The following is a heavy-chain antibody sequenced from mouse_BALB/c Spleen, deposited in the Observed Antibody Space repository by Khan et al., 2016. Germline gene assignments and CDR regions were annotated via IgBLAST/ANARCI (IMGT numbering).Heavy chain of an antibody. D-gene: IGHD1-3*01. CDR2: IWAGGST. CDR1: GFSLTTYG. Sequence: QVQLKESGPGLVAPSQSLSITCTVSGFSLTTYGVHWVRQPPGKGLEWLGIIWAGGSTNYKSALMSRLTISKDNSKSQVFLRMNSLQTDDTAMYYCAGDSGSRLYYFDYCGQGSTLTVSS. V-gene: IGHV2-9*02. CDR3: AGDSGSRLYYFDY. J-gene: IGHJ2*01.